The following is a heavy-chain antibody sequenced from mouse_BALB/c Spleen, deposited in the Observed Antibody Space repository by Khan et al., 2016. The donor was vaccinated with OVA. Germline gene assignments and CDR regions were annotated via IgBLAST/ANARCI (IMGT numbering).Heavy chain of an antibody. CDR1: GYTFTSYW. CDR2: IYPGNRDT. D-gene: IGHD2-1*01. V-gene: IGHV1-5*01. J-gene: IGHJ2*01. Sequence: VQLQQSGTVLARPGASVKMSCKASGYTFTSYWMHWVKQRPGQGLEWIGAIYPGNRDTNYNQKFKGKAKLTAVTSTSTAYLELNSLTNEDSAVYSSTRNGFGNYESWDYWGQGTTLTVSS. CDR3: TRNGFGNYESWDY.